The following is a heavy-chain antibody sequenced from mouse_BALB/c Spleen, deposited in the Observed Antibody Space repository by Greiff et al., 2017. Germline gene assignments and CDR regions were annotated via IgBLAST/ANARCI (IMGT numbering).Heavy chain of an antibody. J-gene: IGHJ4*01. D-gene: IGHD2-10*01. Sequence: EVQLQQSGPSLVKPSQTLSLTCSVTGDSITSGYWNWIRKFPGNKLEYMGYISYSGSTYYNPSLKSRISITRDTSKNQYYLQLNSVTTEDTATYYCARTSYYGNYYAMDYWGQGTSVTVSS. CDR3: ARTSYYGNYYAMDY. CDR2: ISYSGST. V-gene: IGHV3-8*02. CDR1: GDSITSGY.